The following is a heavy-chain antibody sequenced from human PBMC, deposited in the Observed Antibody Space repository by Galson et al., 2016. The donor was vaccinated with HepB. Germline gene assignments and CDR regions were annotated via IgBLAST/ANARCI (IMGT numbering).Heavy chain of an antibody. V-gene: IGHV3-48*02. CDR2: IGSSPGTV. J-gene: IGHJ4*02. D-gene: IGHD5-18*01. Sequence: SLRLSCAASGFTFTSYSMNWVRQVPGKGLEWVSYIGSSPGTVYYADSVKGRFTISRDNAKNSLYLQMNSLRDEDTAVYYCARGALGYSYALVRYFDYWGQGTLVTVSS. CDR1: GFTFTSYS. CDR3: ARGALGYSYALVRYFDY.